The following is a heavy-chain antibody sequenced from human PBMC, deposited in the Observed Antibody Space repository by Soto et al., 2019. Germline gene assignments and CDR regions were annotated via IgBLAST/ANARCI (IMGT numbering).Heavy chain of an antibody. D-gene: IGHD4-4*01. CDR1: GYTFTSYA. Sequence: GASVKVSCKASGYTFTSYAMHWVRQAPGQRLEWMGWINAGNGNTKYSQKFQGRVTITRDTSANTAYMELSSLRSEDTAVYYCARSSNYVRWFDPWGQGTLVTVSS. CDR2: INAGNGNT. CDR3: ARSSNYVRWFDP. V-gene: IGHV1-3*01. J-gene: IGHJ5*02.